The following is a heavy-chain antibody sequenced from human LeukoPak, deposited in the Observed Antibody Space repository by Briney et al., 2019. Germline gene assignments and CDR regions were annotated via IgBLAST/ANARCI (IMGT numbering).Heavy chain of an antibody. CDR2: MYYSGST. CDR3: ARGRDYGMDV. D-gene: IGHD3-10*01. CDR1: GGSISSGDYY. V-gene: IGHV4-30-4*01. J-gene: IGHJ6*02. Sequence: SQTLSLTCTVSGGSISSGDYYWSWIRQPPGKGLEWIAYMYYSGSTYYNPSLKSRVTISVDTSKNQFSLKLSSVTAADTAVYYCARGRDYGMDVWGQGTTVTVSS.